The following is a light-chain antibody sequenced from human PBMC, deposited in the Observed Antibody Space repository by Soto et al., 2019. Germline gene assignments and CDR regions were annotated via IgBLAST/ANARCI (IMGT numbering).Light chain of an antibody. CDR3: QQRSSWPLT. Sequence: EIVLTQSPATLSLSPGERGTLSCRARQSLSKSLVWYQQKPGQAPRLLIDGASNRATGIPARFSGSGSGTDFTLTISSLEPEDFAVYFCQQRSSWPLTFGGGTKV. CDR2: GAS. CDR1: QSLSKS. J-gene: IGKJ4*02. V-gene: IGKV3-11*01.